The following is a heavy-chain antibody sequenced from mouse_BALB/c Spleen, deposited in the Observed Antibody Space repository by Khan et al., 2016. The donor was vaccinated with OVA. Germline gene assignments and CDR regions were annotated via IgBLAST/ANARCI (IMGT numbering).Heavy chain of an antibody. D-gene: IGHD2-1*01. V-gene: IGHV9-3-1*01. Sequence: QIQLVQSGPELKKPGETVKISCKASGYTFTNYGMNWVRQAPGKGLKWMGWINTYTGEPTYADDFKGRFAFSLETSASTAYLQINNLKNEDTATYVGARREGNSWFTYWGQGTLVTVSA. J-gene: IGHJ3*01. CDR2: INTYTGEP. CDR1: GYTFTNYG. CDR3: ARREGNSWFTY.